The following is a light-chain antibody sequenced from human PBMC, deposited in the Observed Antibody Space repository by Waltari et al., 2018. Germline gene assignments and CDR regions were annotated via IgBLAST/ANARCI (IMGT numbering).Light chain of an antibody. CDR2: VNSDGSH. CDR1: SWHSVNI. CDR3: QTGGHGTWV. J-gene: IGLJ3*02. Sequence: QLVLTQSPSASASLGASVKLTCTLSSWHSVNILAWHPQQPEKGPRYLMKVNSDGSHNKGDEIPDRFSGSSSGAERYLTISSVQSEDEADYYCQTGGHGTWVFGGGTTLTVL. V-gene: IGLV4-69*01.